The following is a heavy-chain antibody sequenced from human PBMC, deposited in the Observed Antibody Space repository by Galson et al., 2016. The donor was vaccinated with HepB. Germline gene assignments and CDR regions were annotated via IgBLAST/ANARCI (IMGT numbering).Heavy chain of an antibody. Sequence: QSGAEVTKPGESLKISCKGSGSSFTSYWIGWVRQMPGKGLEWMGIIYPGDSDTRYSPSFQGQVTISADKSISTAYLQWSSLKASDTAMYYCARLGYSMVRGGTYYFDYWGQGTLVTVSS. J-gene: IGHJ4*02. CDR1: GSSFTSYW. D-gene: IGHD3-10*01. V-gene: IGHV5-51*01. CDR2: IYPGDSDT. CDR3: ARLGYSMVRGGTYYFDY.